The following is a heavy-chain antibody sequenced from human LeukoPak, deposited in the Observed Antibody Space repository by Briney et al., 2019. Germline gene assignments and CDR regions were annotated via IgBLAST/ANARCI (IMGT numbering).Heavy chain of an antibody. CDR2: ISGSGGST. J-gene: IGHJ4*02. CDR3: AKDKGYDYVWGSYPFGVFDY. Sequence: GGTLRLSCAASGFTFSSYGMSWVRQAPGKGLEWVSAISGSGGSTYYADSVKGRFTISRDNSKNTLYLQMNSLRAEDTAVYYCAKDKGYDYVWGSYPFGVFDYWGQGTLVTVSS. CDR1: GFTFSSYG. D-gene: IGHD3-16*02. V-gene: IGHV3-23*01.